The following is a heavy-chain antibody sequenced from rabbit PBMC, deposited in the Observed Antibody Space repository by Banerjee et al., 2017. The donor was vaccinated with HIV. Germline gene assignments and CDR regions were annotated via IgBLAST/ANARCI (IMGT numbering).Heavy chain of an antibody. Sequence: QSLEESGGDLVKPGASLALTCKASGLDFSSSYWICWVRQAPGKGLEWIGCINTGSGRTHYASWPKGRFTISKTSSTTVTLQMTSLTVADTATYFCARDQSYNTGWGSGLWGPGTLVTVS. CDR1: GLDFSSSYW. CDR2: INTGSGRT. D-gene: IGHD4-1*01. CDR3: ARDQSYNTGWGSGL. V-gene: IGHV1S40*01. J-gene: IGHJ6*01.